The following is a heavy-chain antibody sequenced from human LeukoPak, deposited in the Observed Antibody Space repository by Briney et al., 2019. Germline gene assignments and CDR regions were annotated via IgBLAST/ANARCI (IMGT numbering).Heavy chain of an antibody. CDR1: GFTFSSYW. CDR3: ARAKLETWYAFDI. V-gene: IGHV3-7*01. J-gene: IGHJ3*02. CDR2: IKQDGSEK. Sequence: GGSLRLSCAASGFTFSSYWMSRVRQAPGKGLEWVANIKQDGSEKYYVDSVKGRFTISRDNAKNSLYLQMNSLRAEDTAVYYCARAKLETWYAFDIWGQGTMVTVSS.